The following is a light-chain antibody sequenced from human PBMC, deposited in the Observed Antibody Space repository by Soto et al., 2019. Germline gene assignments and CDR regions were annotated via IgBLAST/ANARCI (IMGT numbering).Light chain of an antibody. J-gene: IGKJ3*01. CDR3: QQRSNWPPT. Sequence: EIVLTQSPATLSLSPGERATLSCRASQSVSSYLAWYQQKPGQPPRLLIYDASNRATGIPARFSGSGSGTDFTLTISSLEPVDFAVYYCQQRSNWPPTFGPGTKVDIK. V-gene: IGKV3-11*01. CDR1: QSVSSY. CDR2: DAS.